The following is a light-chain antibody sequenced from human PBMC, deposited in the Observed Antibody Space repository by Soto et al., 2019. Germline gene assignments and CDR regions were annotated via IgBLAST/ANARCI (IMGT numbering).Light chain of an antibody. CDR3: SSYISSSTYV. CDR2: DVS. J-gene: IGLJ1*01. Sequence: QCVLTQPASVSGSPGQSIAISCIGTSSDIGRYNYVSWYQQYPGKAPKFMIYDVSNRPSGVSNRFSGSKSGNTASLTISGLQAEDEADYYCSSYISSSTYVFGTGTKVTVL. CDR1: SSDIGRYNY. V-gene: IGLV2-14*01.